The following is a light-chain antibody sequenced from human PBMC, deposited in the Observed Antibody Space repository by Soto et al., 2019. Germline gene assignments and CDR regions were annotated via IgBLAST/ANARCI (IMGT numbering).Light chain of an antibody. Sequence: EIVLTQSPCTLSLSAGERATLSWRASQSISSSYLAWYQQKPGKAPRLLIDGASNRATGIPARFSGSGSGKDSTLTISSLEPEDFAVYYCQQRSNWPPKITFGQGTRLEIK. CDR1: QSISSSY. CDR2: GAS. J-gene: IGKJ5*01. V-gene: IGKV3D-20*02. CDR3: QQRSNWPPKIT.